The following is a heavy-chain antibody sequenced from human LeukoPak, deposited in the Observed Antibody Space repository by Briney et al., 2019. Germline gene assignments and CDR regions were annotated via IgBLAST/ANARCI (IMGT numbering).Heavy chain of an antibody. V-gene: IGHV4-38-2*02. CDR1: GYSISSAYY. CDR2: ISHSGST. J-gene: IGHJ4*02. Sequence: SETLSLTCTVSGYSISSAYYGGWIRQPPGKGLEWIATISHSGSTYYNPSLKSRVTISADTSQNQHSLKLSSVTAADTAVYYCARVNTVMVTFDYWGQGTPVTVSS. CDR3: ARVNTVMVTFDY. D-gene: IGHD5-18*01.